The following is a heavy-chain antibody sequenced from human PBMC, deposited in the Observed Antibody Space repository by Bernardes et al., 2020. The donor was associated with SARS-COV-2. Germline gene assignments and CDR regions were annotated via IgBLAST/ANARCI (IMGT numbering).Heavy chain of an antibody. J-gene: IGHJ2*01. CDR2: ISTNGDVT. CDR3: AKARWYFDL. Sequence: GGSLRLSCGVSGFTFRSYAMNWVRQAAGQGLEWVSSISTNGDVTYYVDSVKGRFAISRDNSKNTLYLQMNSLRAEDTAVYFCAKARWYFDLWGRGTLVTVSP. V-gene: IGHV3-23*01. CDR1: GFTFRSYA.